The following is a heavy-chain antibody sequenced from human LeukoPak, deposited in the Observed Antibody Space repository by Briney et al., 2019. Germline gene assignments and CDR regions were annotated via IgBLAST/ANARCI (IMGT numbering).Heavy chain of an antibody. Sequence: ASVKVSCKASGGTFSSYAISWVRQAPGQGLEWMGRIIPIFGIANYAQKFQGRVTITADKSTSTAYMELSSLRSEDTAVYYCARSSSSTGDGYFDYWGRVTLVTVSS. CDR2: IIPIFGIA. CDR1: GGTFSSYA. CDR3: ARSSSSTGDGYFDY. V-gene: IGHV1-69*04. J-gene: IGHJ4*02. D-gene: IGHD7-27*01.